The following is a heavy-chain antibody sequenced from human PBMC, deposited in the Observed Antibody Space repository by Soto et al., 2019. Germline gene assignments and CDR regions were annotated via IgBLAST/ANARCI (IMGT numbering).Heavy chain of an antibody. CDR3: ARHLVHYDSSGYFPY. CDR1: GGSISSSSYY. V-gene: IGHV4-39*01. D-gene: IGHD3-22*01. J-gene: IGHJ4*02. Sequence: SETLSLTCTVSGGSISSSSYYWGWIRQPPGKGLEWIGSIYYSGSTYYNPSLKSRVTISVDTSKNQFSLKLSSVTAADTAVYYCARHLVHYDSSGYFPYWGQGTLVTVSS. CDR2: IYYSGST.